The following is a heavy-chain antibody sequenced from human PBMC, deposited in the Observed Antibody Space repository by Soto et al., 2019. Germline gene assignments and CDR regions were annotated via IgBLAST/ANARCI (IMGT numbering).Heavy chain of an antibody. D-gene: IGHD6-19*01. CDR2: IDWDDDK. V-gene: IGHV2-70*11. CDR3: ARTRIAVADNYYYYYMDV. CDR1: GFSLSTSGMC. Sequence: SGPTLVNPTQTLTLTCTFSGFSLSTSGMCVSWIRQPPGKALEWLARIDWDDDKYYSTSLKTRLTISKDTSKNQVVLTMTNMDPVDTATYYCARTRIAVADNYYYYYMDVWGKGTTVTVSS. J-gene: IGHJ6*03.